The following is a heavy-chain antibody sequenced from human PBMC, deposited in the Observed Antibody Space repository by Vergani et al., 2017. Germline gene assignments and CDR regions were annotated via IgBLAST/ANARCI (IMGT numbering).Heavy chain of an antibody. J-gene: IGHJ4*02. Sequence: QVQLVQSGAEVKKPGSSVKVSCKASGGTFSSYAISWVRQAPGQGLEWMGRIIPILGTANYAQKFQGRVTITADESTRTAYMELSSLRSEDTAVYYCARMGATMGLGIAAADYFDYWGQGTLVTVSS. CDR2: IIPILGTA. CDR3: ARMGATMGLGIAAADYFDY. D-gene: IGHD6-13*01. V-gene: IGHV1-69*11. CDR1: GGTFSSYA.